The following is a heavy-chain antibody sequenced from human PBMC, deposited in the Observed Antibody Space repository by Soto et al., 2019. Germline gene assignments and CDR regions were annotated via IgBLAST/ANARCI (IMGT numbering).Heavy chain of an antibody. Sequence: QVQLVQSGAEVKKPGSSVKVSCKASGGTFSSYAIGWVRQAPGHGLEWMGGIIPIFGTADYAQKFEGRVTPTADQSTSTAYMGLSSLRSEDTAVYYCASQITGTIYYYSGMDVWGQGTTVTVSS. CDR3: ASQITGTIYYYSGMDV. CDR2: IIPIFGTA. J-gene: IGHJ6*02. D-gene: IGHD1-7*01. V-gene: IGHV1-69*12. CDR1: GGTFSSYA.